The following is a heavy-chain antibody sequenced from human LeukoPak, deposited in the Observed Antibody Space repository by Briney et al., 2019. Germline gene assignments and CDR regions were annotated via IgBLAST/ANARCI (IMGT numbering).Heavy chain of an antibody. J-gene: IGHJ1*01. CDR2: IRSKTGGGTT. CDR1: GFTLRDAW. V-gene: IGHV3-15*01. Sequence: GGSLRLSCAASGFTLRDAWMTWVRQAPGKGLEWVGRIRSKTGGGTTDYAVSVQGRFTISRDDSKNTLYLQMSSLKTEDTAVYYCAKHIYGVVSIQQWGQGTLVTVSS. D-gene: IGHD3-3*01. CDR3: AKHIYGVVSIQQ.